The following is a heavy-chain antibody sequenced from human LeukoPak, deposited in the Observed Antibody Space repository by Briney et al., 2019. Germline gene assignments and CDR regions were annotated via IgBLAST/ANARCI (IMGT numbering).Heavy chain of an antibody. CDR3: AHRGPYCSSTSCYSD. D-gene: IGHD2-2*01. V-gene: IGHV2-5*02. CDR1: GFSLSTSGVG. Sequence: ESGPTLVKPTQTLTLTCTFSGFSLSTSGVGVGRIRQPPGKALEWLALIYWDDDKRYSPSLKSRLTITKDTSKNQVVLTMTNMDPVDTATYYCAHRGPYCSSTSCYSDWGQGTLVTVSS. J-gene: IGHJ4*02. CDR2: IYWDDDK.